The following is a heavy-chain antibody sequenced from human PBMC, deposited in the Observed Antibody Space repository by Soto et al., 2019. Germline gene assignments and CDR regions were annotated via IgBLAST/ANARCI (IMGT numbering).Heavy chain of an antibody. CDR2: IIPIFGTA. CDR3: ARLVQRQLDPTYYFDY. V-gene: IGHV1-69*13. D-gene: IGHD1-26*01. J-gene: IGHJ4*02. CDR1: GGTFSSYA. Sequence: SVKVSCKASGGTFSSYAISWVRQAPGQGLEWMGGIIPIFGTANYAQKFQGRVTITADESTSTAYMELSSLRSEDTAVYYCARLVQRQLDPTYYFDYWGQGTLVTVSS.